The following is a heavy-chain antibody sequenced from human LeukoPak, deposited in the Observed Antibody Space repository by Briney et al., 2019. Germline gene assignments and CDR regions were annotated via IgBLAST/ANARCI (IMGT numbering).Heavy chain of an antibody. CDR2: IDGSGDDT. V-gene: IGHV3-23*01. J-gene: IGHJ4*02. Sequence: PGGSLRLSCAASGFTFKYYAMTWVRQAPGKGLEWVAAIDGSGDDTYYAESVKGRFTISRDNSQNTLFLQVNSLRAEDTAVYYCARGGSSWPLPFDYWGQGTLVTVSS. CDR1: GFTFKYYA. D-gene: IGHD6-13*01. CDR3: ARGGSSWPLPFDY.